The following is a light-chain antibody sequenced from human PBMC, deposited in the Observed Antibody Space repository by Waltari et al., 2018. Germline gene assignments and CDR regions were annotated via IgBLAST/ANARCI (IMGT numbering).Light chain of an antibody. CDR3: QQDYSTPPLT. Sequence: DIVMTQSPDALSVSLGERATVNCKSSRSLFYSPNNKTYLSWYQQKAGQPPKLLMYWASVRVSGVPDRFSGSGAGTDFTLTINNLRAEDVAVYYCQQDYSTPPLTFGGGTQVQI. CDR1: RSLFYSPNNKTY. J-gene: IGKJ4*01. V-gene: IGKV4-1*01. CDR2: WAS.